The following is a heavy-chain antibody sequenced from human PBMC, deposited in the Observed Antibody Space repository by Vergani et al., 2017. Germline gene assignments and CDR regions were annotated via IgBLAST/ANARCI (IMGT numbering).Heavy chain of an antibody. Sequence: QITLKESGPTLVKPTQTLTLTCTFSGFSLNTRGVSVAWIRQPPGKALDWLALLYWNDDQHYSPSLNNRVTITKDTSKNQVVLTMTNMDYVDTGTYYCVYRKTECGTTGCFYPFYYYYYMDVWGQGTTVTVSS. CDR2: LYWNDDQ. V-gene: IGHV2-5*04. CDR1: GFSLNTRGVS. J-gene: IGHJ6*03. D-gene: IGHD1-7*01. CDR3: VYRKTECGTTGCFYPFYYYYYMDV.